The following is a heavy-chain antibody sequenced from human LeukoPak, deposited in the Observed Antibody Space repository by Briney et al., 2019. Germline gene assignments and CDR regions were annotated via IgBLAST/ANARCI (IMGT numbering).Heavy chain of an antibody. CDR1: GYTFTSYY. V-gene: IGHV1-46*01. CDR3: ARDTEDFDY. CDR2: INPSGGST. Sequence: ASVKVSCKASGYTFTSYYIDWVRQAPGQGLEWMGIINPSGGSTTYAQKFQGRVTMTRDASTSTVYMELSSLRSEDTAVYYCARDTEDFDYWGQGTLVAVSS. J-gene: IGHJ4*02.